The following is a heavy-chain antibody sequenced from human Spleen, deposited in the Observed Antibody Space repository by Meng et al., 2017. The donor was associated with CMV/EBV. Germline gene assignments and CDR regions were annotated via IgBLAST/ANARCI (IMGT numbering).Heavy chain of an antibody. Sequence: GESLKISCAASAFTFNSFWMSWVRQAPGKGLEWVAVISYDGSNKYYADSVKGRFTISRDNSKNTLYLQMNSLRAEDTAVYYCARDERPPYGDYGGAFDYWGQGTLVTVSS. CDR3: ARDERPPYGDYGGAFDY. V-gene: IGHV3-30*03. J-gene: IGHJ4*02. D-gene: IGHD4-17*01. CDR1: AFTFNSFW. CDR2: ISYDGSNK.